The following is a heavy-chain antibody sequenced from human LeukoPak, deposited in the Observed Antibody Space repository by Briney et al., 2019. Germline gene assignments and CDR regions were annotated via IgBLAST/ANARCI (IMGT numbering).Heavy chain of an antibody. V-gene: IGHV1-46*03. CDR3: AGETNAFDY. J-gene: IGHJ4*02. Sequence: GASVKVSCKASGYTFTGYYMHWVRQAPGQGLEWMAVLNPSDGDTTYAQKFQGRITMTRDTSTGTVYMELSSLRSEDTAVYYCAGETNAFDYWGRGTLVTVSS. CDR1: GYTFTGYY. CDR2: LNPSDGDT.